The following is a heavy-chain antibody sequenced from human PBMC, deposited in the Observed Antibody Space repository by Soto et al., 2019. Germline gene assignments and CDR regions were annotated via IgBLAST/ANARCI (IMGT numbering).Heavy chain of an antibody. Sequence: GGSLRLSCAASGFTFSSYSMNWVRQAPGKGLEWVSSSSSSSSYIYYADSVKGRFTISRDNAKNSLYLQMNSLRAEDTAVYYCARYEDTAMVTTDYWGQGTLVTVSS. CDR1: GFTFSSYS. CDR3: ARYEDTAMVTTDY. J-gene: IGHJ4*02. CDR2: SSSSSSYI. D-gene: IGHD5-18*01. V-gene: IGHV3-21*01.